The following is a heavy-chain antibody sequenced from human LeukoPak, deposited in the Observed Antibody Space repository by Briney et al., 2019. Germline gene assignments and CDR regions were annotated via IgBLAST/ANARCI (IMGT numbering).Heavy chain of an antibody. CDR3: ARYSYYDSSGYYPYYFDY. D-gene: IGHD3-22*01. Sequence: SVKVSCKASGGTFSSYAISWVRQAPGQGLEWMGRIIPIFGTANYAQKFQGRVTITTDESTSTAYMELSSLRSEDTAVYYCARYSYYDSSGYYPYYFDYWGQGTLVTVSS. J-gene: IGHJ4*02. CDR2: IIPIFGTA. V-gene: IGHV1-69*05. CDR1: GGTFSSYA.